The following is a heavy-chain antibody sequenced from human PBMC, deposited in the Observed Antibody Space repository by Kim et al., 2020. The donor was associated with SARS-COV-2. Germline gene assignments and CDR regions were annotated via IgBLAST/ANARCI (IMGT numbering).Heavy chain of an antibody. CDR3: AREYGSGSHAFDI. D-gene: IGHD3-10*01. Sequence: SETLSLTCTVSGGSISSSSYYWGWIRQPPGKGLEWIGSIYYSGSTYYNPSLKSRVTISVDTSKNQFSLKLSSVTAADTAVYYCAREYGSGSHAFDIWGQGTMVTVSS. CDR1: GGSISSSSYY. V-gene: IGHV4-39*07. J-gene: IGHJ3*02. CDR2: IYYSGST.